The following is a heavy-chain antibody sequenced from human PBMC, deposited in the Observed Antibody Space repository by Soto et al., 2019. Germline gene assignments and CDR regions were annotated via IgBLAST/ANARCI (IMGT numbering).Heavy chain of an antibody. CDR3: ASGWFGEFVYYYYGIDV. V-gene: IGHV1-18*01. Sequence: GASVKVSCKASGYTFTSYGISWVRQAPGQGLEWMGWISVYNGNTNYAQKLQGRVTMTTDTSTSTAYMELRSLRSDDTAVYYCASGWFGEFVYYYYGIDVWGQGTTVTVSS. J-gene: IGHJ6*02. D-gene: IGHD3-10*01. CDR2: ISVYNGNT. CDR1: GYTFTSYG.